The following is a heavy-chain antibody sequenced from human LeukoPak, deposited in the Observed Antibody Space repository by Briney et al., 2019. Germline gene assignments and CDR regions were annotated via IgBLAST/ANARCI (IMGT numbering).Heavy chain of an antibody. Sequence: GGSLRLSCAASGLTFSSYAMSWVRQAPGKGLEWVPEISSGGGSTYYADSVKGRFTISRDNSKNTLSLQMNSLRAEDTAVYYCARGWGAFDYWGQGTLVTVSS. CDR1: GLTFSSYA. CDR3: ARGWGAFDY. D-gene: IGHD7-27*01. J-gene: IGHJ4*02. CDR2: ISSGGGST. V-gene: IGHV3-23*01.